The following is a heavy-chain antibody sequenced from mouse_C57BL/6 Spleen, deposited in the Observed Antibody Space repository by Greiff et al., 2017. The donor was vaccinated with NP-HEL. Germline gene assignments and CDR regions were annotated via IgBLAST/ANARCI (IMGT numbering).Heavy chain of an antibody. CDR3: ARSDDDDVYAMDY. Sequence: QVQLQQPGAELVKPGASVKMSCKASGYTFTSYWITWVKQRPGQGLEWIGDIYPGSGSTNYNEKFKSKATLTVDTSSSTAYMQLSSLTSEDSAVYDGARSDDDDVYAMDYWGQGTSVTVSS. D-gene: IGHD2-4*01. V-gene: IGHV1-55*01. CDR1: GYTFTSYW. CDR2: IYPGSGST. J-gene: IGHJ4*01.